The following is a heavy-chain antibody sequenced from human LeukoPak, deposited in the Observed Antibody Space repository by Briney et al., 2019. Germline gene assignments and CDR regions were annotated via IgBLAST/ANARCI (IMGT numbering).Heavy chain of an antibody. J-gene: IGHJ4*02. CDR2: INHSGST. CDR1: GGSFSGYY. CDR3: ARKGDRVGAKAIYYFDY. D-gene: IGHD1-26*01. Sequence: SETLSLTCAVYGGSFSGYYWSWIRQPPGKGLEWIGEINHSGSTNYNPSLKSRVTISVDTSKNQFSLKLSSVTAADTAVYYCARKGDRVGAKAIYYFDYWGQGTLVAVSS. V-gene: IGHV4-34*01.